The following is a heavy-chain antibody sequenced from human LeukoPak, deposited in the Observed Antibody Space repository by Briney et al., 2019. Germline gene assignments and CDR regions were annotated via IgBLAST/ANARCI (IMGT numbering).Heavy chain of an antibody. CDR1: GFTFSSYA. J-gene: IGHJ4*02. D-gene: IGHD6-19*01. Sequence: GGSLRLSCAASGFTFSSYAMSWVRQAPGKGLEWVSTIRASGGSTFYADSVRGRFTISRDNSKNTLDLQMNNLRAEDTAVYYCASSSSGWYNFDYWGQGTLVTVSS. CDR2: IRASGGST. CDR3: ASSSSGWYNFDY. V-gene: IGHV3-23*01.